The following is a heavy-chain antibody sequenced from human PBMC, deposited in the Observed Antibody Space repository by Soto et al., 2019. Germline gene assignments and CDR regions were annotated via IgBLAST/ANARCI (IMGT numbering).Heavy chain of an antibody. CDR2: IDWDDDK. V-gene: IGHV2-70*04. J-gene: IGHJ4*02. Sequence: SGPTLVNPTQTLTLTCTFSGFSLSTSGMRVSWIRQPPGKALEWLARIDWDDDKFYSTSLKTRLTISKDTSKNQVVLTMTNMDPVDTATYYCARSVSIEMATILDYWGQGTLVTVSS. CDR1: GFSLSTSGMR. CDR3: ARSVSIEMATILDY. D-gene: IGHD5-12*01.